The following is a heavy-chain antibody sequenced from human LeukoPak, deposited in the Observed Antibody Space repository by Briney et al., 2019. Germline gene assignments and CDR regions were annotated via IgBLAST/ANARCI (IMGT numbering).Heavy chain of an antibody. Sequence: SETLALKQPVSGYPISSGYYWGWTRHPPGKGLEWIGGIYHRGSTYYNAAPKSRLNISGDTSKNQFSLKLSSVTAADTAVYYCARIGRDWYFDLWDRRSLVTVPS. CDR3: ARIGRDWYFDL. V-gene: IGHV4-38-2*01. J-gene: IGHJ2*01. D-gene: IGHD1-14*01. CDR1: GYPISSGYY. CDR2: IYHRGST.